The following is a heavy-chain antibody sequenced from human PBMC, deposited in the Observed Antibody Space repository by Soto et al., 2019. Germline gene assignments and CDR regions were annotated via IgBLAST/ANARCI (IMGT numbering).Heavy chain of an antibody. CDR1: GYTFSSFD. Sequence: EVQLWESGGGLVQPGGSLRLSCAVSGYTFSSFDMSWVRQAPGKGLEWVSTISGSGGGTNYADSVKGRFTISRDISTYTVYLQMNSLRAEDTAVYYCAHRTGFDYWGHGALVTVSS. CDR2: ISGSGGGT. V-gene: IGHV3-23*01. J-gene: IGHJ4*01. CDR3: AHRTGFDY.